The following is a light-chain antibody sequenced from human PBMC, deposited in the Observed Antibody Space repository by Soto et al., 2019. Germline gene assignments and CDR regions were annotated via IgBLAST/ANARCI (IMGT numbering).Light chain of an antibody. CDR3: SSYASSSSLRV. CDR2: GVS. J-gene: IGLJ3*02. CDR1: SSDVGGYNY. V-gene: IGLV2-14*01. Sequence: QSALTQPASVSGSPGQSITISCTGTSSDVGGYNYVSWYQQHAGKAPKLMIYGVSNRPSGVSNRFSGSKSGNTASLTISGLQAEDEGDYYCSSYASSSSLRVFGGGTKVTVL.